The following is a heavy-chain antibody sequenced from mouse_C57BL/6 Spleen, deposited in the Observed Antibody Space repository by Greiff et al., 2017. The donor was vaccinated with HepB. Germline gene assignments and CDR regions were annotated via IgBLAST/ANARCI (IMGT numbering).Heavy chain of an antibody. CDR1: GYTFTDYN. Sequence: VQLQQSGPELVKPGASVKMSCKASGYTFTDYNMHWVKQSHGKSLEWIGYINPNNGGTSYNQKFKGKATLTVNKSSSTAYMELRSLTSEDSAVYYCARTLSYSKGAMDYWGQGTSVTVSS. J-gene: IGHJ4*01. CDR3: ARTLSYSKGAMDY. V-gene: IGHV1-22*01. CDR2: INPNNGGT. D-gene: IGHD2-5*01.